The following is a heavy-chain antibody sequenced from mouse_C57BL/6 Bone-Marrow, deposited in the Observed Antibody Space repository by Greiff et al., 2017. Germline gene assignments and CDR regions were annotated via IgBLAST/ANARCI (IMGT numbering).Heavy chain of an antibody. Sequence: EVQLQQSGPELVKPGASVKISCKASGYTFPDYYINWLKPRHGKSLAWIGDINPNNGGTSYNQKFKGKATLTVDKSSSTAYMELRSLTSEDSAVYYCARDGNYRQYFDDWGQGTTLTVSS. CDR1: GYTFPDYY. J-gene: IGHJ2*01. V-gene: IGHV1-26*01. CDR2: INPNNGGT. CDR3: ARDGNYRQYFDD. D-gene: IGHD2-1*01.